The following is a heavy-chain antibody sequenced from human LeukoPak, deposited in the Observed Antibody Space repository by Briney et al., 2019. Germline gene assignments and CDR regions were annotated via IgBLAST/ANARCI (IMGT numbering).Heavy chain of an antibody. CDR3: AKASWVSTADAVL. CDR1: GFTFSSYA. CDR2: ISGSGGGT. D-gene: IGHD3-16*01. Sequence: PGGSLRLSCAASGFTFSSYAVSWVRQAPGKGLEWVAAISGSGGGTYYADSVKGRFTLSRDESRNTVYLHLNILRVEDTAIYYCAKASWVSTADAVLWGQGTVVTVT. V-gene: IGHV3-23*01. J-gene: IGHJ4*02.